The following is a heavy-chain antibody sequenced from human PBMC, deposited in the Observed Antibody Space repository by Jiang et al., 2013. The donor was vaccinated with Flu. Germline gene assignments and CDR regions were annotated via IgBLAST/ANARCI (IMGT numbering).Heavy chain of an antibody. Sequence: KPTQTLTLTCTFSGFSLSTSGMCVSWIRQPPGKALEWLALIDWDDDKYYSTSLKTRLTISKDTSKNQVVLTMTNMDPVDTATYYCARIRRDFWSGFSDPYYYYYYMDVWGKGTTVTVSS. V-gene: IGHV2-70*01. D-gene: IGHD3-3*01. CDR2: IDWDDDK. J-gene: IGHJ6*03. CDR3: ARIRRDFWSGFSDPYYYYYYMDV. CDR1: GFSLSTSGMC.